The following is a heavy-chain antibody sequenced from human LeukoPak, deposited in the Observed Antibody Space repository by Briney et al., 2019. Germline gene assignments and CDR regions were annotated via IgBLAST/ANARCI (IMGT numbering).Heavy chain of an antibody. J-gene: IGHJ4*02. CDR2: INWNGGST. CDR3: ARAYSASWDH. V-gene: IGHV3-20*04. D-gene: IGHD6-13*01. CDR1: GFTFDDYG. Sequence: PGGSLRLSCAASGFTFDDYGMSWVRQAPGKGLEWVSGINWNGGSTTYADSVKGRFTISRDNGKNSLYLQMNSLRGDDTAVYYCARAYSASWDHWGQGILVTVSS.